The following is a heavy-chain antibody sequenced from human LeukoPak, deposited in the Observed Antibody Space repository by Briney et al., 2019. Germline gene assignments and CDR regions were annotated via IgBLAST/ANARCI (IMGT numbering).Heavy chain of an antibody. J-gene: IGHJ4*02. V-gene: IGHV1-2*02. Sequence: GASVKVSCKASGYTFTGYYMHWVRQAPGQGLEWMGWINPNSGGTNYAQKFQGRVTMTTDTSTSTAYMELRSLRSDDTAVYYCARDLGYSYGPSFDYWGQGTLVTVSS. CDR1: GYTFTGYY. CDR3: ARDLGYSYGPSFDY. CDR2: INPNSGGT. D-gene: IGHD5-18*01.